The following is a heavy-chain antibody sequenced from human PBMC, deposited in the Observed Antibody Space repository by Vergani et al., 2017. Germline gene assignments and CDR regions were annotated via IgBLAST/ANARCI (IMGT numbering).Heavy chain of an antibody. D-gene: IGHD1-1*01. CDR1: GFTSSSYG. V-gene: IGHV3-30*03. CDR3: ATKSCGTPVCQIGYFRE. Sequence: QVHLVESGGGVVQPGRSLRLSCVVSGFTSSSYGMHWVRQAPGKGLEWVAVISYDGTQKYYADSVKGRFTISRDNSKSTPYLQMNSLRTEDTAVYYCATKSCGTPVCQIGYFREWGQGTLVTVSS. CDR2: ISYDGTQK. J-gene: IGHJ4*02.